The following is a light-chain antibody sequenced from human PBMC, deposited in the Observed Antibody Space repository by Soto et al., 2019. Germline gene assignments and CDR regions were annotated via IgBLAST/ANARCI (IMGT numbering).Light chain of an antibody. CDR1: QAISNN. J-gene: IGKJ2*01. CDR2: AAS. CDR3: QQSYSMPYA. V-gene: IGKV1-16*01. Sequence: DIQMTQSPTSLSASVGDRVTITCRSSQAISNNLAWFQQKPGKAPRSLVYAASRLQSGVPPRFSASGYGTDFTLTIISLQPEDYATYFCQQSYSMPYAFGPGTKVEIK.